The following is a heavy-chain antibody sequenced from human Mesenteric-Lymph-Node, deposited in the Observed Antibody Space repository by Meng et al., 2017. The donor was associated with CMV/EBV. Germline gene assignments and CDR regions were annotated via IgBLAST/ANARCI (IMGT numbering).Heavy chain of an antibody. D-gene: IGHD2-2*01. Sequence: SETLSLTCAVYGGSFSGYYWSWIRQPPGKGLEWIGEINHSGSTNYNPSLKSRVTISVDTSKNQFPLKLSSVTAADKAVYYCAREGGCSSTSCPPQEYYYGMDVWGQGTTVTVSS. V-gene: IGHV4-34*01. CDR2: INHSGST. J-gene: IGHJ6*02. CDR3: AREGGCSSTSCPPQEYYYGMDV. CDR1: GGSFSGYY.